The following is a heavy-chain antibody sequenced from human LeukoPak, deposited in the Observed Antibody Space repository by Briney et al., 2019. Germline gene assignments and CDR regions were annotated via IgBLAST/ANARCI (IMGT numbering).Heavy chain of an antibody. CDR3: ATLRSVYYFDN. Sequence: GGSLRLSCAASGFTFSSYAMTWVRQAPGKGLEWVSTISGSGGTTYYADSVKGRFTISRDNSKNTLYLQMSSLRAYDTAVYYCATLRSVYYFDNWGQGTLVTVSS. J-gene: IGHJ4*02. CDR1: GFTFSSYA. D-gene: IGHD2-15*01. V-gene: IGHV3-23*01. CDR2: ISGSGGTT.